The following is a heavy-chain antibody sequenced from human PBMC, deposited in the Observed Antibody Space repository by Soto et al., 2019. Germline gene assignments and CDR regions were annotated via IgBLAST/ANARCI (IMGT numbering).Heavy chain of an antibody. CDR3: AKDRDSSGYADY. CDR2: ISDDGSNK. V-gene: IGHV3-30*18. J-gene: IGHJ4*02. CDR1: GFTFSNCG. Sequence: QVQLVESGGGVVQPGRSLRLSCAASGFTFSNCGMHWVRQAPGKGLEWVTVISDDGSNKYYADSVKGRFTISRDNSKNTLFLQINSLRAEDTAVYYCAKDRDSSGYADYWGQGTLVTVSS. D-gene: IGHD3-22*01.